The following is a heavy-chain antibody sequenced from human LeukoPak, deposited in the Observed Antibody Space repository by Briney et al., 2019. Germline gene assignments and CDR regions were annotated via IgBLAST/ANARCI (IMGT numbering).Heavy chain of an antibody. J-gene: IGHJ6*03. CDR3: ARREQYHHMAV. D-gene: IGHD1/OR15-1a*01. V-gene: IGHV4-59*01. Sequence: PSETLSLTCTVSGVSISSYYWSWIRQPPGKGLEWIGYIYYSGSTNYNPSLKSRVTISVDTSKNQFSLKLSSVTAADTAVYYCARREQYHHMAVWGKGTTVTVSS. CDR1: GVSISSYY. CDR2: IYYSGST.